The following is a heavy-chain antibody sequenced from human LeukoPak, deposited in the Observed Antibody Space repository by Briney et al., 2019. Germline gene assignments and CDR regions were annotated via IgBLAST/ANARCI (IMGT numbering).Heavy chain of an antibody. Sequence: GGSLRLSCAASGFIFSTHALSWVRQAPGKGLEWVSGIVGDGTTYYADSVKGRFIVPRDQSKNTVFLRMNSLRAEDTAVYYCAKDLRQGDGYWEIDYWGQGALVTVSS. CDR3: AKDLRQGDGYWEIDY. CDR2: IVGDGTT. D-gene: IGHD5-24*01. V-gene: IGHV3-23*01. J-gene: IGHJ4*02. CDR1: GFIFSTHA.